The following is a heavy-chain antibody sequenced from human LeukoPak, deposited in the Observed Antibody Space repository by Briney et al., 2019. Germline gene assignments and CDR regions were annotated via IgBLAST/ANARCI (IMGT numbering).Heavy chain of an antibody. CDR3: ARDGPRSGSYRYNWFDP. J-gene: IGHJ5*02. CDR2: INPNSGGT. D-gene: IGHD3-16*02. V-gene: IGHV1-2*02. Sequence: ASVKVSCKASGYILTDYYMHWVRQAPGQGLEWMGWINPNSGGTNYAQKFQGRVTMTRDTSISTAYMELSRLRSDDTAVYYCARDGPRSGSYRYNWFDPWGQGTLVTVSS. CDR1: GYILTDYY.